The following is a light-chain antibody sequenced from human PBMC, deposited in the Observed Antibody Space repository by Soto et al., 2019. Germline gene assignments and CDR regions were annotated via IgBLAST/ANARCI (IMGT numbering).Light chain of an antibody. J-gene: IGKJ2*01. CDR1: QSVTSSY. V-gene: IGKV3-20*01. Sequence: ENVLTQSPGTLSLSPGERATLSCRASQSVTSSYLAWYQQKPGQAPSLLIYSASSRATGVPDRFSGSGSATDFTLTISRVEPEDFAVYYCQQYGSSRNTFGQGTKLEIK. CDR2: SAS. CDR3: QQYGSSRNT.